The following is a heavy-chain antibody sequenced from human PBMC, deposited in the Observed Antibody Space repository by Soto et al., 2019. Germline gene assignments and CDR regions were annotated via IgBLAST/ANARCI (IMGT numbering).Heavy chain of an antibody. CDR1: GFTLSTYD. CDR3: AKGTHSASGSYYMDV. D-gene: IGHD3-10*01. Sequence: EVQLVESGGGLVQPGGSLRLSCAASGFTLSTYDMHWVRQATGKGLEWVAALSYAGDTYYPGSVKGRFTVSRESAKNSLYLQMNRLSAGDTAVYYCAKGTHSASGSYYMDVWGKGTTVTVSS. CDR2: LSYAGDT. J-gene: IGHJ6*03. V-gene: IGHV3-13*01.